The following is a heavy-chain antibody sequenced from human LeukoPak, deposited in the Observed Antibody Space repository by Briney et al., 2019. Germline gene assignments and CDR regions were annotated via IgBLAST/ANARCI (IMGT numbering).Heavy chain of an antibody. CDR3: ARERGPRDLQQSYYYYYMDV. V-gene: IGHV1-2*06. CDR2: IKPNCGGT. D-gene: IGHD4-11*01. CDR1: GYTFTGYY. J-gene: IGHJ6*03. Sequence: ASVKVSCKASGYTFTGYYMHWVRQAPGQGPEWMGRIKPNCGGTNYAQKFQGRVTMTRDTSISTAYMELRSLRAEDTAVYYCARERGPRDLQQSYYYYYMDVWGKGTTVTVSS.